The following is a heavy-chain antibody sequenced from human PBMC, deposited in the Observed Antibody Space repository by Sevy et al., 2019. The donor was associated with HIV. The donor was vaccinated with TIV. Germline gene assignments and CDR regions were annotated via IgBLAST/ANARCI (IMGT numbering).Heavy chain of an antibody. CDR3: ASDYCSGGSCDYFDY. J-gene: IGHJ4*02. CDR2: IYYSGST. CDR1: GGSISSSSYY. V-gene: IGHV4-39*01. D-gene: IGHD2-15*01. Sequence: SETLSLTCTVSGGSISSSSYYWGWIRQPPGKGLEWIGSIYYSGSTYYNPSLKSGLTISVDTSKNQFFLKLSSVTAADTAVYYCASDYCSGGSCDYFDYWGQGTLVTVSS.